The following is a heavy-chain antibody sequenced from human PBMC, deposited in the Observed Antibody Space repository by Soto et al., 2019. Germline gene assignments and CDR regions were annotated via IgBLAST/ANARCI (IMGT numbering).Heavy chain of an antibody. V-gene: IGHV1-46*01. CDR3: ARGGDVVVVTAALAY. Sequence: QVQLVQSGAEVKKPGASVKVSCKASGDTFTDYYIHWVRQAPGQGLEWMGTVNPSGGHTTYAQHCLGRMTMTRDTSTSTLSMELTRLTSEDTAVYYCARGGDVVVVTAALAYWGQGTLVTVSS. CDR1: GDTFTDYY. D-gene: IGHD2-21*02. J-gene: IGHJ4*02. CDR2: VNPSGGHT.